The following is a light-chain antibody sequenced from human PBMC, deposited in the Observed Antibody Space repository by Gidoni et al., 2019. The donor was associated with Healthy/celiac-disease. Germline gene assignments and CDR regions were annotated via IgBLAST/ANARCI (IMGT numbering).Light chain of an antibody. J-gene: IGKJ1*01. CDR2: LGS. CDR1: QSLLHSNGYNY. V-gene: IGKV2-28*01. Sequence: DIVMTKSPLSLPVTPGEPASISCRSSQSLLHSNGYNYLDWYLQKPGQSLQLLIYLGSNRASGVPDMFSCSGSGTYFTLKISSVESEDVGVYYFMQALQTPWTFGQGTKVEIK. CDR3: MQALQTPWT.